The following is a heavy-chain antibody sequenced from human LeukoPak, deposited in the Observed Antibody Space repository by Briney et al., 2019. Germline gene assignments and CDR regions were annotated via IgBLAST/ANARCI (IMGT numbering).Heavy chain of an antibody. CDR1: GGSISSYY. V-gene: IGHV4-59*01. CDR2: IYYSGST. CDR3: ARERLGYSYGRNYGMDV. J-gene: IGHJ6*02. D-gene: IGHD5-18*01. Sequence: SETLSLTCTVSGGSISSYYWSWIRQPPGEGLEWIGYIYYSGSTNYNPSLKSRVTISVDTSKNQFSLKLSSVTAADTAVYYCARERLGYSYGRNYGMDVWGQGTTVTVSS.